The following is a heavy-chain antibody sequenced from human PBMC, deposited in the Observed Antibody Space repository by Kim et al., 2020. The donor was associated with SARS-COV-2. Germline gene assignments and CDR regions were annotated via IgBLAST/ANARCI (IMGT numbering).Heavy chain of an antibody. Sequence: GGSLRLSCAASGFTFSSYGMHWVRQAPGKGLEWVAVISYDGSNKYYADSVKGRFTISRDNSKNTLYLQMNSLRAEDTAVYYCAKDAKKPPYSSSWKLYYYYYGMDVWGQGTTVTVSS. CDR1: GFTFSSYG. D-gene: IGHD6-13*01. J-gene: IGHJ6*02. CDR3: AKDAKKPPYSSSWKLYYYYYGMDV. CDR2: ISYDGSNK. V-gene: IGHV3-30*18.